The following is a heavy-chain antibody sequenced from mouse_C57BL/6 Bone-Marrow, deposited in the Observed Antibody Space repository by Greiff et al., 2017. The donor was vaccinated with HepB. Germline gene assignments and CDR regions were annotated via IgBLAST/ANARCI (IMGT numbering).Heavy chain of an antibody. CDR1: GFSLSTSGIG. Sequence: QVQLKVSGPGILQSSQTLSLTCSFSGFSLSTSGIGVSWIRQPSGKGLEWLAHIYWDDDKRYNPSLKSRLTISKDTSRNQVFLKITSVDTADTATYYCARIYDGYYSFAYWGQGTLVTVSA. CDR3: ARIYDGYYSFAY. D-gene: IGHD2-3*01. J-gene: IGHJ3*01. V-gene: IGHV8-12*01. CDR2: IYWDDDK.